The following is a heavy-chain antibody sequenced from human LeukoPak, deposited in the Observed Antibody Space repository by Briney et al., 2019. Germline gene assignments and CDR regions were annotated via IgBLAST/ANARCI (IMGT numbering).Heavy chain of an antibody. D-gene: IGHD3-22*01. CDR2: IIPTFGTA. V-gene: IGHV1-69*05. CDR3: ASVGLYYYDSSGYQNWFDP. CDR1: GGTFSSYA. J-gene: IGHJ5*02. Sequence: GASVKVSCKASGGTFSSYAISWVRQAPGQGLEWMGGIIPTFGTANYAQKFQGRVTITTDESTSTAYMELSSLRSEDTAVYYCASVGLYYYDSSGYQNWFDPWGQGTLVTVSS.